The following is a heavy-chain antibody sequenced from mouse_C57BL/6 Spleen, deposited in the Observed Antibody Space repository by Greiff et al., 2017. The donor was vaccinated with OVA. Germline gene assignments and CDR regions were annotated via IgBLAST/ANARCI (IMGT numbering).Heavy chain of an antibody. CDR1: GYTFTSYW. J-gene: IGHJ4*01. CDR2: IDPSDSYP. Sequence: QVQLQQPGAELVMPGASVKLSCKASGYTFTSYWMHWVKQRPGQGLEWIGEIDPSDSYPNYNQKFKGKSTLTVDKSTSTAYMKLSSLTSQDSTVYNCARDYGNSDYARDYWGQGTSVTVSS. CDR3: ARDYGNSDYARDY. V-gene: IGHV1-69*01. D-gene: IGHD2-1*01.